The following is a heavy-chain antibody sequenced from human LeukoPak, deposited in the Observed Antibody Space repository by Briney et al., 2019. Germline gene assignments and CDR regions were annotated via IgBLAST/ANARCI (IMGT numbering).Heavy chain of an antibody. CDR3: ARDKRLTHAFDI. D-gene: IGHD1-1*01. J-gene: IGHJ3*02. CDR2: TNHSGST. V-gene: IGHV4-34*01. Sequence: SETLSLTCAVYGGSFSGYYWSWIRQPPGKGLGWIGETNHSGSTNYNPSLKSRVTISVDTSKNQFSLKLSSVTAADTAVYYCARDKRLTHAFDIWGQGTMVTVSS. CDR1: GGSFSGYY.